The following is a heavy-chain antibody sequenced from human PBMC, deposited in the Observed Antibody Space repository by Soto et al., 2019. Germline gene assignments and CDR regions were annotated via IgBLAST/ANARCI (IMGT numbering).Heavy chain of an antibody. CDR1: GYSFPKYY. CDR2: IYPDDSDT. CDR3: VTLVFSGDGYLSYYYSVMDV. V-gene: IGHV5-51*01. D-gene: IGHD2-21*01. J-gene: IGHJ6*02. Sequence: PGESLKISCKGSGYSFPKYYIGWVRQMPGKDLEWMAIIYPDDSDTRYSPSFQGQVTISADKSISTAYLQWSSLKASDTAMYYYVTLVFSGDGYLSYYYSVMDVWGQGPTVTVSS.